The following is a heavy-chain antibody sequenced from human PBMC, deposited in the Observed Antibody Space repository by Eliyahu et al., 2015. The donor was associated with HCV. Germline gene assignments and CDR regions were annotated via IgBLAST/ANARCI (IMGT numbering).Heavy chain of an antibody. V-gene: IGHV3-30-3*01. D-gene: IGHD1-26*01. J-gene: IGHJ4*02. CDR2: VSFDGSNK. Sequence: QVQLVESGGGVVQPGGSLRLSCEASGFXFXSCAMHWVRQAPGKGLEWVAVVSFDGSNKYYADSVKGRFTISRDNSKNTLSLQMNSLRTEDTAVYYCARHPSGIYPFDYWGQGTLVTVSS. CDR3: ARHPSGIYPFDY. CDR1: GFXFXSCA.